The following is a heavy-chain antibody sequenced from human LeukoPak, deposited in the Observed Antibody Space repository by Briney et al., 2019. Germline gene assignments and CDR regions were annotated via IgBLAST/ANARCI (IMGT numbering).Heavy chain of an antibody. CDR1: GFTFSAYW. CDR3: ARDSDWLLFDY. CDR2: VNREGTTT. V-gene: IGHV3-74*01. J-gene: IGHJ4*02. D-gene: IGHD3-9*01. Sequence: SLTLSCAASGFTFSAYWMHWVRQVPGKGLVWVSRVNREGTTTIYADSVKGRFTISRDNGKNTLYLQMNSLRAEDTAVYYCARDSDWLLFDYWGQGTLVTVSS.